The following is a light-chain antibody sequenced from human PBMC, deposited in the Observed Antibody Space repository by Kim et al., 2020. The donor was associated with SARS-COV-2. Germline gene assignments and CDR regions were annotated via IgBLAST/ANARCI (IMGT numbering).Light chain of an antibody. CDR2: SNN. Sequence: QPVLTQPPSASETPGQRVTIPCSGSSSNIGSDTVNWYQQLPGTAPKLLIYSNNQRPSGVPDRFSGSKSGTSASLAISGLQSEDEADYYCAAWDDSLNVWVFGGGTQLTVL. CDR3: AAWDDSLNVWV. CDR1: SSNIGSDT. V-gene: IGLV1-44*01. J-gene: IGLJ3*02.